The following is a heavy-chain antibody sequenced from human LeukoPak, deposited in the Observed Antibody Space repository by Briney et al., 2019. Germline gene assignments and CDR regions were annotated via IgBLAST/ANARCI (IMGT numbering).Heavy chain of an antibody. D-gene: IGHD5-18*01. J-gene: IGHJ5*02. Sequence: SVKVSCKASGGTFSSYAISWVRQAPGQGLEWMGGIIPIFGTASYAQKFQGRVTITADESTSTAYMELSSLRSEDTAVYYCARGPGYSYGYYHWFDPWGQGTLVTVSS. V-gene: IGHV1-69*13. CDR1: GGTFSSYA. CDR3: ARGPGYSYGYYHWFDP. CDR2: IIPIFGTA.